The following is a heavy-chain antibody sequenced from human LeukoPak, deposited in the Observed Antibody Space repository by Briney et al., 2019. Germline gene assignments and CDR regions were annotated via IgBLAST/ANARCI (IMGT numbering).Heavy chain of an antibody. J-gene: IGHJ3*02. CDR3: AKDNGYSGYGDAFDI. Sequence: PGGSLRLSCAASGFTFSSYEMNWVRQAPGKGLEWVSYISGSGSTIYYADSVKGRFTISRDNAKNSLYLQMNSLRAEDTAVYYCAKDNGYSGYGDAFDIWGQGTMVTVSS. V-gene: IGHV3-48*03. CDR1: GFTFSSYE. D-gene: IGHD5-12*01. CDR2: ISGSGSTI.